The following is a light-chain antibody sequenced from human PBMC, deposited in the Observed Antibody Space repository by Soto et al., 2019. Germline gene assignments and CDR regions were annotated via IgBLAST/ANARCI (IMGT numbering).Light chain of an antibody. J-gene: IGLJ1*01. V-gene: IGLV2-8*01. CDR3: SSYAGSTYLAV. Sequence: QSALTQPPSVSGSPGQSVTISCTGTSSDVGGYNYVSWYQHHPGKAPKLMIYEVSKRPSGVPDRFSGSKSGNTASLTVSGLQAEDEADYYCSSYAGSTYLAVFGTGTKLTVL. CDR1: SSDVGGYNY. CDR2: EVS.